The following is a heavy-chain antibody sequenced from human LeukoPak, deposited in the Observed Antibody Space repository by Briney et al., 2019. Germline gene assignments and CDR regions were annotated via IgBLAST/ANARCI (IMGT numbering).Heavy chain of an antibody. V-gene: IGHV3-23*01. J-gene: IGHJ3*02. CDR1: GFTFSSYA. Sequence: GGSLRLSCAASGFTFSSYAMNWVRQAPGKGLEWLSTISDSGGRTSYADSVKGRFTISRDNSKDTLYLQMNSLRAEDTAIYYCAKDAYSRGWVTSNAFDIWGQGTMVTVSS. CDR2: ISDSGGRT. CDR3: AKDAYSRGWVTSNAFDI. D-gene: IGHD6-19*01.